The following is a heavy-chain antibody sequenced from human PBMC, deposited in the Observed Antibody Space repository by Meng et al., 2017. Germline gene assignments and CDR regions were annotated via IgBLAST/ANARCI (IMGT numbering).Heavy chain of an antibody. J-gene: IGHJ4*02. CDR2: INHSGST. CDR3: ARVGSFLRDY. CDR1: GGSFSGYY. D-gene: IGHD2/OR15-2a*01. V-gene: IGHV4-34*01. Sequence: QVQLQQWGAGLLKPSETLSLTCAVYGGSFSGYYWSWIRQPPGKGLEWIGEINHSGSTNYNPSLKSRVTISVDTSKNQFSLKLSSVIAADTAVYYCARVGSFLRDYWGQGTLVTVSS.